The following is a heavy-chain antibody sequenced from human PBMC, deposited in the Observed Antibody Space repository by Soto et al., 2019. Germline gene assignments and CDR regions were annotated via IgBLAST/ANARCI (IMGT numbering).Heavy chain of an antibody. D-gene: IGHD1-26*01. CDR3: GRGRSGQIVVFY. J-gene: IGHJ4*02. V-gene: IGHV1-2*02. CDR1: GYTFTGHY. CDR2: IGPESGAT. Sequence: ASVQVSCKASGYTFTGHYIHWVRQAPEQGPEWMGEIGPESGATRYAQKFLGRVTMTRDTSITTVYMELKNLSPDDTAVYYCGRGRSGQIVVFYWGQGTPVTVSS.